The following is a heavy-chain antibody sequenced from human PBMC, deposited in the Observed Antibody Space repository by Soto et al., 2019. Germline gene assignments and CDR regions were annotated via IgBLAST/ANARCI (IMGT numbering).Heavy chain of an antibody. Sequence: GGSLRLSCAASGFTFSSNAMSWVRKAPGKGLERVSAISGSGGSTYYADSVKGRFTISRDNSKNTLYLQMNSLRAEDTAVYYCAKDLSTVTTNGYFDYLGQGTLVTVSS. CDR3: AKDLSTVTTNGYFDY. V-gene: IGHV3-23*01. CDR2: ISGSGGST. J-gene: IGHJ4*02. CDR1: GFTFSSNA. D-gene: IGHD4-17*01.